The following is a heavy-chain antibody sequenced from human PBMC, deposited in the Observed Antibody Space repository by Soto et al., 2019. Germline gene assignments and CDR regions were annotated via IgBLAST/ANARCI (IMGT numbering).Heavy chain of an antibody. D-gene: IGHD6-19*01. J-gene: IGHJ4*02. CDR2: TYSGGST. Sequence: VQLVESGGGLIQPGGSLRLSCAASGFIVSSNFMSWVRQAPGKGLEWVSLTYSGGSTYYADSVKGRFTISRDNSKNTLYLQMNSLRAEDTAVYYCATKTVAGTIVDYWGQGTLVTVSS. CDR1: GFIVSSNF. V-gene: IGHV3-53*01. CDR3: ATKTVAGTIVDY.